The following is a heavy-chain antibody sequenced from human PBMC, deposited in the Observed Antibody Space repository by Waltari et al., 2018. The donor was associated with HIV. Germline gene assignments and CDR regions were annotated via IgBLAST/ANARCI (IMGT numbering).Heavy chain of an antibody. CDR3: AKDREGEVVLYSVDY. Sequence: EVQLLESGGALVQPGGSLRLSCAASGFTFSKRAMSWVRQGQGKGLEWVSSISHSGVNTYYADSVKGRVTISRDNAMNTMFLQINSLRAEDTAVYYCAKDREGEVVLYSVDYWGQGTL. V-gene: IGHV3-23*01. D-gene: IGHD2-15*01. CDR1: GFTFSKRA. CDR2: ISHSGVNT. J-gene: IGHJ4*02.